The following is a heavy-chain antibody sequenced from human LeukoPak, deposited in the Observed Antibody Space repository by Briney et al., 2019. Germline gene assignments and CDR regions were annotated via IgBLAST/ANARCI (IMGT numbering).Heavy chain of an antibody. CDR2: IYHSGIT. CDR3: AGLYYDSSSYSGAFVALDI. J-gene: IGHJ3*02. V-gene: IGHV4-4*02. CDR1: GGSISSNNW. Sequence: SGTLSLTCAVSGGSISSNNWWSWVRQPPGKGLEWIGEIYHSGITNYNPSLKSRITMSVDKSKNQFSLKLSSVTAADTAVYYCAGLYYDSSSYSGAFVALDIWGQGTMVTVSS. D-gene: IGHD3-22*01.